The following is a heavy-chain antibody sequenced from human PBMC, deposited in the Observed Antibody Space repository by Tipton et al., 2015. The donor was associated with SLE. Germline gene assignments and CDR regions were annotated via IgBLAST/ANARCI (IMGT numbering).Heavy chain of an antibody. CDR1: GGSISSSSYY. Sequence: TLSLTCTVSGGSISSSSYYWGWIRQPPGKGLEWIGSSYYSGSTYYNPSLKSRVTISVDTSKNQLSLKLSSVTAADTAVYYCASPMLSNWYFDLWGRGTLVTVSS. J-gene: IGHJ2*01. CDR2: SYYSGST. D-gene: IGHD2-8*01. V-gene: IGHV4-39*01. CDR3: ASPMLSNWYFDL.